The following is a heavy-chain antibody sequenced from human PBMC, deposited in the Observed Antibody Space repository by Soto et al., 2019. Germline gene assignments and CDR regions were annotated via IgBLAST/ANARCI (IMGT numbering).Heavy chain of an antibody. Sequence: SETLSLTCTVSGDSMSVYYWSWIRQSAGKGLEWIGRIFASGSTNYNPSLKSRVSMSLDTSKNLFSLKVTSVTAADTAVYYCARDVYGSGNYHIPYWGQGALVTAPQ. CDR3: ARDVYGSGNYHIPY. V-gene: IGHV4-4*07. J-gene: IGHJ4*02. CDR1: GDSMSVYY. D-gene: IGHD3-10*01. CDR2: IFASGST.